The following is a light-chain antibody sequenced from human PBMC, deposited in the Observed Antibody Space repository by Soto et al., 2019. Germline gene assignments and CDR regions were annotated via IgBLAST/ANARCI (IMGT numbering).Light chain of an antibody. Sequence: EIVMTQSPATLSVSPGDRATLSCRASQSVDNDLAWYQQKPGQPPRLLIYDASTRATGIPARFSGSQSGTEFNLTISSLLSEDFAVYSCQQYNNWPLTFGGGTEVEIK. CDR2: DAS. CDR1: QSVDND. J-gene: IGKJ4*01. V-gene: IGKV3D-15*01. CDR3: QQYNNWPLT.